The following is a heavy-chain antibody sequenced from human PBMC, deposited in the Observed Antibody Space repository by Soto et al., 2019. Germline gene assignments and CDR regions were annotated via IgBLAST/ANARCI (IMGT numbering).Heavy chain of an antibody. D-gene: IGHD1-7*01. CDR2: FSSNGGTT. V-gene: IGHV3-64*01. J-gene: IGHJ4*02. CDR3: VRWVVGNYDY. Sequence: EVQLAESGGGMVQPGGSLRLSCVASGFTFSSYDMHWVRQAPGKGLEYVGSFSSNGGTTYYGNSVKGRFTISRDNSKKNLYIAVGSVIAVDMAVDYRVRWVVGNYDYWGQGTLVTVSS. CDR1: GFTFSSYD.